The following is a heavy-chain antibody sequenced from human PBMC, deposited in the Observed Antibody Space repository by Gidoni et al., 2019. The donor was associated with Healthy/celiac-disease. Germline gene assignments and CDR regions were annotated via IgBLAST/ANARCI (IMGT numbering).Heavy chain of an antibody. CDR2: ISWDGGST. CDR1: GFTFVDYP. V-gene: IGHV3-43D*03. D-gene: IGHD3-10*01. Sequence: EVQLVESGGVVVPPGGSLRLSFEASGFTFVDYPMPWFRQAPGKGLEGVSLISWDGGSTYYADSVKGRFTISRDNSKNSLYLQMNSLRAEDTALYYCAKDIRGADGSPYYYYGMDVWGQGTTVTVSS. J-gene: IGHJ6*02. CDR3: AKDIRGADGSPYYYYGMDV.